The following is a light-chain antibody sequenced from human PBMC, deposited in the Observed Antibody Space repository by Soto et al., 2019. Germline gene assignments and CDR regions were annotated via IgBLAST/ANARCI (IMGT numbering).Light chain of an antibody. J-gene: IGLJ1*01. CDR3: AAWDDSLSGVYV. V-gene: IGLV2-8*01. CDR2: EVV. CDR1: KSDIGVYDF. Sequence: QSALTQPPSASGSPGQSVTISCTGTKSDIGVYDFVSWYQQHPGKAPRLIIYEVVQRPSGVPDRFSGSKSGNTASLTVSGLQAADEADYYCAAWDDSLSGVYVFGTGTKLTVL.